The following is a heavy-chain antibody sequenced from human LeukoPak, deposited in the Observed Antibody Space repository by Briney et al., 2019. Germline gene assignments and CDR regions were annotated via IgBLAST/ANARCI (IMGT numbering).Heavy chain of an antibody. J-gene: IGHJ5*02. V-gene: IGHV4-38-2*01. D-gene: IGHD2-2*01. CDR1: GDSISGGYY. CDR3: ARLGYCNRISCYGWFDP. CDR2: IYHSGST. Sequence: SETLSLTCSVSGDSISGGYYWGWIRQPPGKGLEWIGSIYHSGSTYYNPSLKSRVTMSADTSKNQVSLILSSVTAADTAVYYCARLGYCNRISCYGWFDPWGQGTLVTVSS.